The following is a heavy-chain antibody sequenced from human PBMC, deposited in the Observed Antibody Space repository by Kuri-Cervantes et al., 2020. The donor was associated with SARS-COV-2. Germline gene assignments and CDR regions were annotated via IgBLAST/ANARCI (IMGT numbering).Heavy chain of an antibody. V-gene: IGHV3-23*01. Sequence: AGSLRLSCAASGFTFSSYAMSWVRQAPGKGLEWVSAISGSGGSTYYADSVKGRFTISRDNSKNTLYLQINSLRAEDTAVYYCAKGRAGVHDFWGQGTLVTVSS. CDR3: AKGRAGVHDF. CDR2: ISGSGGST. CDR1: GFTFSSYA. J-gene: IGHJ4*02. D-gene: IGHD2-21*01.